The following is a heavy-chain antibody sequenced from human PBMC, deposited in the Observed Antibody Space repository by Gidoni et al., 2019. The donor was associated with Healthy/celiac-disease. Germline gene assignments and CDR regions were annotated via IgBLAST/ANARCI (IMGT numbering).Heavy chain of an antibody. CDR2: IIPIFGTA. Sequence: QVQLVQSGAEVKKPGSSVKVSCKASGGTFSSYAISWVRQAPGQGLEWMGGIIPIFGTANYAQKFQGRVTINADESTSTAYMELSSLRSEDTAVYYCARGYCSSTSCYTYWYFDLWGRGTLVTVSS. CDR3: ARGYCSSTSCYTYWYFDL. D-gene: IGHD2-2*02. V-gene: IGHV1-69*01. CDR1: GGTFSSYA. J-gene: IGHJ2*01.